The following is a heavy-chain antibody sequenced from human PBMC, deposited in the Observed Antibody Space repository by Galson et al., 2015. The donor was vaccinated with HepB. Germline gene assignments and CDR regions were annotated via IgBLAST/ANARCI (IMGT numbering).Heavy chain of an antibody. CDR1: GYTLTELS. CDR2: FDPEDGET. D-gene: IGHD6-13*01. J-gene: IGHJ6*02. V-gene: IGHV1-24*01. Sequence: SVKVSCKVSGYTLTELSMHWVRQAPGKGLEWMGGFDPEDGETIYAQKFQGRVTMTEDTSTDTAYMELSSLRSEDTAVYYCAAQSTGYSSSHPYYYYGMDVWGQGTTVTVSS. CDR3: AAQSTGYSSSHPYYYYGMDV.